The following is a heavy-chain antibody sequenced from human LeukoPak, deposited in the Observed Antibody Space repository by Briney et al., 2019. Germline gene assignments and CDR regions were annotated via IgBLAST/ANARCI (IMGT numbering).Heavy chain of an antibody. V-gene: IGHV3-23*01. CDR3: AKGRLRKDTAMALDAFDI. Sequence: GGSLRLSCAASGFTFSSYAMSWVRQAPGKGLEWVSAISGSGGSTYYADSVKGRFTISRDNSKNTLYLQMNSLRAEDTAVYYCAKGRLRKDTAMALDAFDIWGQGTMVTVSS. CDR1: GFTFSSYA. CDR2: ISGSGGST. J-gene: IGHJ3*02. D-gene: IGHD5-18*01.